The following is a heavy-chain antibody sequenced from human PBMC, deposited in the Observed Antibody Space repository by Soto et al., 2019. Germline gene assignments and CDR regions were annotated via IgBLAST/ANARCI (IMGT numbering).Heavy chain of an antibody. Sequence: ASETLSLTCTSAGGSVSVYYWSWIRQPPGQALEWIGYIYDSGSPYYNPSFRSRVIISADTSKNEISLKLTSATAADTAVYYCARGVGSSPPRYWGRGTLVPVS. CDR3: ARGVGSSPPRY. CDR1: GGSVSVYY. CDR2: IYDSGSP. J-gene: IGHJ4*02. V-gene: IGHV4-59*02. D-gene: IGHD1-26*01.